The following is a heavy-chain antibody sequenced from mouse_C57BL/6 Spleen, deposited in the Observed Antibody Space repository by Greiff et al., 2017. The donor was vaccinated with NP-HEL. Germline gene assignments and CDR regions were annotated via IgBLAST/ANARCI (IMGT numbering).Heavy chain of an antibody. CDR3: TRDRRILYYYGSSYDYAMDY. D-gene: IGHD1-1*01. Sequence: EVKLVESGEGLVKPGGSLKLSCAASGFTFSSYAMSWVRQTPEKRLEWVAYISSGGDYIYYADTVKGRFTISRDNARNTLYLQMSSLKSEDTAMYYCTRDRRILYYYGSSYDYAMDYWGQGTSVTVSS. CDR2: ISSGGDYI. CDR1: GFTFSSYA. J-gene: IGHJ4*01. V-gene: IGHV5-9-1*02.